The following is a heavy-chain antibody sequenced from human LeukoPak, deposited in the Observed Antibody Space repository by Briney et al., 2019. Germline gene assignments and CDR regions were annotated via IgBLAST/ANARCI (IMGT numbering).Heavy chain of an antibody. CDR1: GGSLSDHD. D-gene: IGHD3-22*01. CDR2: INHRGAT. Sequence: TSSETLSLTCAVFGGSLSDHDWSWIRQPPGKGLEWIGEINHRGATNYNPSLKSRVTLSLDTSRNQVSLKLNSPTAADTAVYYCARGKGDLSMIVMIVTAVEFYFDSWGPGTLVTVSS. V-gene: IGHV4-34*01. CDR3: ARGKGDLSMIVMIVTAVEFYFDS. J-gene: IGHJ4*02.